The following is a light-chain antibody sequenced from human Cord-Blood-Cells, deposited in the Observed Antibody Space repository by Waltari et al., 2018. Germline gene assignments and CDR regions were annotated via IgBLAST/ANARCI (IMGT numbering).Light chain of an antibody. V-gene: IGLV2-23*01. CDR2: EGS. CDR3: CSYAGSSTWV. J-gene: IGLJ3*02. CDR1: SRDVGSYYL. Sequence: QSALTPPASVSGSPGTSIPISSTGTSRDVGSYYLVSWYQQHPGKAPKLMLYEGSKRPSGVSNRISGSKSGNTASLTISALQAEDEADYYCCSYAGSSTWVFGGGTKLTVL.